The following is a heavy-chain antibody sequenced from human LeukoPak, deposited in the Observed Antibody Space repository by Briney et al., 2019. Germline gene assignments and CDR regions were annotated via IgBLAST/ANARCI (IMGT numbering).Heavy chain of an antibody. Sequence: AGGSLRLSCAASGFTFSSYAMSWVRQAPGKGLEWVSAVSGSGGSTYYADSVKGRFTISRDNSKNTLYLQMNSLRAEDTAVYYCAKDPHVDTAMVTDYWGQGTLVTVSS. CDR3: AKDPHVDTAMVTDY. CDR1: GFTFSSYA. J-gene: IGHJ4*02. V-gene: IGHV3-23*01. D-gene: IGHD5-18*01. CDR2: VSGSGGST.